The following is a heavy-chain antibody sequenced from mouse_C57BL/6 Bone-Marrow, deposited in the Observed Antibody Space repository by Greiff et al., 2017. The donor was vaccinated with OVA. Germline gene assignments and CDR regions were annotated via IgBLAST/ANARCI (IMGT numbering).Heavy chain of an antibody. V-gene: IGHV1-18*01. D-gene: IGHD2-4*01. Sequence: EVQLQQSGPELVKPGASVKIPCKASGYTFTDYNMDWVKQSHGKSLEWIGDINPNNGGTIYNQKFKGKATLTVDKSSSTAYMELRSLTSEDTAVYYCARWDYVLYAMDYWGQGTSVTVSS. CDR3: ARWDYVLYAMDY. CDR1: GYTFTDYN. CDR2: INPNNGGT. J-gene: IGHJ4*01.